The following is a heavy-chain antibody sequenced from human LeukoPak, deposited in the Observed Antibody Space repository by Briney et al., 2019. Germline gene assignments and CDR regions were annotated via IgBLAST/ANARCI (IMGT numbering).Heavy chain of an antibody. CDR2: IYHSGST. CDR3: ARFSESSPLYYYYGMDV. J-gene: IGHJ6*02. Sequence: PSQTLSLTCAVSGGSISSGGYSWSWIRQPPGKGLEWIGYIYHSGSTNYNPSLKSRVTISVDTSKNQFSLKLSSVTAADTAVYYCARFSESSPLYYYYGMDVWGQGTTVTVSS. V-gene: IGHV4-30-2*02. CDR1: GGSISSGGYS. D-gene: IGHD3-3*01.